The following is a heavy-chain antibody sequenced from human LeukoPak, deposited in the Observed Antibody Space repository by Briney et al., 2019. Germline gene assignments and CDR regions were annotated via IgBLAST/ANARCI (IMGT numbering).Heavy chain of an antibody. CDR3: AKGEYSSGWYAH. D-gene: IGHD6-19*01. CDR1: GFTFSSYS. Sequence: GGSLRLSCAASGFTFSSYSMNWVRQAPGKGLEWVSSISSSSSYIYYADSVKGRFTISRDNSKNSLYLQMNSLRAEDTAVYYCAKGEYSSGWYAHWGQGTLVTVSS. J-gene: IGHJ5*02. V-gene: IGHV3-21*04. CDR2: ISSSSSYI.